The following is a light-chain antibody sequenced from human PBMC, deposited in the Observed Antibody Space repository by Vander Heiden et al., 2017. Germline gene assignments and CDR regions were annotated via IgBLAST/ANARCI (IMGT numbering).Light chain of an antibody. Sequence: HSALPPPRSVSGSPGQSVTISCTGTSSDVGGYNYVSWYQQHPGKAPKLMIYDVSKRPSGVPDRFSGSKSGNTASLIISGLQAEEEADYYCCSYAGSFVFGGGTKLTVL. V-gene: IGLV2-11*01. CDR3: CSYAGSFV. CDR1: SSDVGGYNY. CDR2: DVS. J-gene: IGLJ2*01.